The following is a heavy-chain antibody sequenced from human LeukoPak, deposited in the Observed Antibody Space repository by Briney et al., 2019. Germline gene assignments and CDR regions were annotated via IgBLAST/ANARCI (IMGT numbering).Heavy chain of an antibody. Sequence: SETLSLTCAVYGGSFSGYYWSWIRQPPGKGLEWIGEINHSGSTNYNPSLKSRVTISLDTSKNQFSLKLSSVTAADTAVYYCARGGSLTVTSNLYNYWGQGTLVTVSS. V-gene: IGHV4-34*01. D-gene: IGHD4-17*01. CDR1: GGSFSGYY. CDR2: INHSGST. CDR3: ARGGSLTVTSNLYNY. J-gene: IGHJ4*02.